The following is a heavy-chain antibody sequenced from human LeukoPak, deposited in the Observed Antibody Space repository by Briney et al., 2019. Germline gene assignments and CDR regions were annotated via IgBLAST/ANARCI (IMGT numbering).Heavy chain of an antibody. CDR3: ATRYSGYYVTHFDY. Sequence: GGSLRLSCAASGFTFSSYWMSWVRQAPGKGLEWVANIKQDGSEKYYVDSVKGRFTVSRDNAKNSLYLQMNSLRAEDTAVYYCATRYSGYYVTHFDYWGQGTLVTVSS. CDR2: IKQDGSEK. D-gene: IGHD3-22*01. J-gene: IGHJ4*02. V-gene: IGHV3-7*01. CDR1: GFTFSSYW.